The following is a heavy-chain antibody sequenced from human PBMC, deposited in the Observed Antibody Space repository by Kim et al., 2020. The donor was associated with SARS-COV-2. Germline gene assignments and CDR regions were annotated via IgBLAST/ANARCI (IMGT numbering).Heavy chain of an antibody. V-gene: IGHV3-53*01. J-gene: IGHJ4*02. CDR1: GFTVSSNY. CDR3: ARDWEGRGYFDY. CDR2: IYSGGST. Sequence: GGSLRLSCAASGFTVSSNYMSWVRQAPGKGLEWVSVIYSGGSTYYADFVKGRFTISRDNSKNTLYLKMNSLRAEDTAVYYCARDWEGRGYFDYWGQGTLVTVSS. D-gene: IGHD1-26*01.